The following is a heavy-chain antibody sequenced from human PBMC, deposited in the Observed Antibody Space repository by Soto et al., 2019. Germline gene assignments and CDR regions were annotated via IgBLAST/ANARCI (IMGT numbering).Heavy chain of an antibody. CDR3: ARQNSGSYYGYYYYYYGMDV. CDR1: GGSISSYY. Sequence: SETLSLTCTVSGGSISSYYWSWIRQPPGKGLEWIGYIYYSGSTNYNPSLKSRVTISVDTSKNQFSLKLSSVTAADTAVYYCARQNSGSYYGYYYYYYGMDVWGQGTTVTVSS. CDR2: IYYSGST. D-gene: IGHD1-26*01. V-gene: IGHV4-59*01. J-gene: IGHJ6*02.